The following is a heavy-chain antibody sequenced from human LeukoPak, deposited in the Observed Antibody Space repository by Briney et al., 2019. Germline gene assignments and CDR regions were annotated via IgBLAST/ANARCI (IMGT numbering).Heavy chain of an antibody. Sequence: GGSLRLSCAASGFTFSGSVLLWVRQASGRGLEWVGRIRSKADNDATAYAASVKGRFTISRDDSRNTAYLQMNSLKTEDTAVYYCTTDPQAAPPPIYYGMDVWGQGTTVTVSS. CDR2: IRSKADNDAT. J-gene: IGHJ6*02. CDR1: GFTFSGSV. D-gene: IGHD6-13*01. CDR3: TTDPQAAPPPIYYGMDV. V-gene: IGHV3-73*01.